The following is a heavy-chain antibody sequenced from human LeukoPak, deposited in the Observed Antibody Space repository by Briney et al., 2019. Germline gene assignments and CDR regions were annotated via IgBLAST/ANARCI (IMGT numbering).Heavy chain of an antibody. J-gene: IGHJ3*02. CDR1: GYTLTELS. V-gene: IGHV1-24*01. D-gene: IGHD4-23*01. Sequence: ASVKVSCKVSGYTLTELSMHLVRQAPGKGLEWMGVFDPEDGETIYAQKFQGRVTMTEDTSTDTAYMELSSLRSEDTAVYYCATCRDLRWCDAFDIWGQGTMVTVSS. CDR2: FDPEDGET. CDR3: ATCRDLRWCDAFDI.